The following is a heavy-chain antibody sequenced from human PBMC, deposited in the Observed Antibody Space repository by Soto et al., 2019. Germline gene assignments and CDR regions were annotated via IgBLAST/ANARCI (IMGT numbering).Heavy chain of an antibody. J-gene: IGHJ4*02. CDR2: IYYSGST. Sequence: PSETLSLTCTVSGGSISSYYWSWSRQPPGKGLEWIGYIYYSGSTNYNPSLKSRITISVDTSKNQFSLKLSSVTAADSAVYYCARGAYSGRIGSFDYWGQGTLVTVSS. V-gene: IGHV4-59*08. D-gene: IGHD1-26*01. CDR3: ARGAYSGRIGSFDY. CDR1: GGSISSYY.